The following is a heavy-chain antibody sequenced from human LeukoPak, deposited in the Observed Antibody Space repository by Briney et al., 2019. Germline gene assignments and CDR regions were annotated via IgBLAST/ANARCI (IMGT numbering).Heavy chain of an antibody. D-gene: IGHD3-10*01. CDR2: IYPGDSDS. Sequence: GASLQISFKGSGNRFTSHWIAWVRQLPGKGLEWMGIIYPGDSDSRYSPSFQGQVTISADKSISTTYLQWTSLKASDTAMYYCARTDYYGSGNFDYWGQGTLVTVSS. J-gene: IGHJ4*02. V-gene: IGHV5-51*01. CDR1: GNRFTSHW. CDR3: ARTDYYGSGNFDY.